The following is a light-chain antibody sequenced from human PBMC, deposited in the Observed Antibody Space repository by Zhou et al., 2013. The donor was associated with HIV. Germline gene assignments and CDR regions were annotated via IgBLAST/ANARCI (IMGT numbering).Light chain of an antibody. CDR2: DAS. CDR3: QQYARSPFT. Sequence: EIVLTQSPATLSLSPGERATLSCRASQGISSYLAWYQQKPGQAPRLLIYDASNRATGIPARFSGSGSGTDFTLTISSLEPEDFAVYYCQQYARSPFTFGPGTTVDIK. CDR1: QGISSY. J-gene: IGKJ3*01. V-gene: IGKV3-11*01.